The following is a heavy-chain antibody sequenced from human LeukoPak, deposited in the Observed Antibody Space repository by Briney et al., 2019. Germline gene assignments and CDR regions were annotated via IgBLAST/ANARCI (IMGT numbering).Heavy chain of an antibody. CDR1: GFTVSSNY. D-gene: IGHD3-10*01. Sequence: GGSLRLSCAASGFTVSSNYMSWVRQAPGKGLEWVSVIYSGGSTYYADSVKGRFTISRDNSKNTLYLQMNSLRAEDTAVYYCAKDNSGWFWGFDYWGQGTLVTVSS. V-gene: IGHV3-66*01. CDR3: AKDNSGWFWGFDY. J-gene: IGHJ4*02. CDR2: IYSGGST.